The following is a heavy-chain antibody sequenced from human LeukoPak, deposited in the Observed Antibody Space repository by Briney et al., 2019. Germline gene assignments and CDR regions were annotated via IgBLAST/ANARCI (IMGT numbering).Heavy chain of an antibody. J-gene: IGHJ5*02. V-gene: IGHV4-4*07. CDR3: ARERVVEAWGKYYDFWSGYSDPPQNWFDP. D-gene: IGHD3-3*01. CDR1: GGSISSYY. Sequence: SETLSLTCTVSGGSISSYYWSWIRQPAGKGLEWIGRIYTSGSTNYNPSLKGRVTMSVDTSKNQFSLKLSSVTAADTAVYYCARERVVEAWGKYYDFWSGYSDPPQNWFDPWGQGTLVTVSS. CDR2: IYTSGST.